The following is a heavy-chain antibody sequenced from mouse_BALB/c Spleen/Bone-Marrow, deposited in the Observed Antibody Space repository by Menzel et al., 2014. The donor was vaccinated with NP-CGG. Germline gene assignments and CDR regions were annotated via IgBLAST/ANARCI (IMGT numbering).Heavy chain of an antibody. CDR1: GYTFTSYY. Sequence: SGAELVKPGASVKLSCKASGYTFTSYYMYWVKQRPGQGLEWIGEINPSNGDTNFNEKFKSKATLTVDKSSSIQYMQLSSLTSEVSAGYCGAREGNSPFAYWGQGTLVTFSA. V-gene: IGHV1S81*02. CDR2: INPSNGDT. CDR3: AREGNSPFAY. J-gene: IGHJ3*01. D-gene: IGHD2-1*01.